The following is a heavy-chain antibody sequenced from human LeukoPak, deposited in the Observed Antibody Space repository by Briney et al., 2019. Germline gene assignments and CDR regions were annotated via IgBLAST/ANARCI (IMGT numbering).Heavy chain of an antibody. CDR2: IYSGGST. V-gene: IGHV3-66*01. CDR1: GFTVSSNY. D-gene: IGHD3-10*01. Sequence: GGSLRLSCAASGFTVSSNYMSWVRQAPGKGLEWVSVIYSGGSTYYADSVKGRFTISRDNSKNTLYLQMNSLRAEDTAVYYCARAEGDSGDAFDIWGQGTMVTVSS. J-gene: IGHJ3*02. CDR3: ARAEGDSGDAFDI.